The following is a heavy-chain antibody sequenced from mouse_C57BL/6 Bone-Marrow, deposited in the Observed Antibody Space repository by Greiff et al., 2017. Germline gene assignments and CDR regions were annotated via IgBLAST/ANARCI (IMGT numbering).Heavy chain of an antibody. CDR1: GYSITSGYY. CDR3: ARGGYDVGFAY. J-gene: IGHJ3*01. D-gene: IGHD2-2*01. CDR2: ISYDGSN. Sequence: ESGPGLVKPSQSLSLTCSVPGYSITSGYYWNWIRQFPGNILEWMGYISYDGSNNYHPSLKNRISITRDTSKNQFFLKLNSVTTEDTATYYCARGGYDVGFAYWGQGTLVTISA. V-gene: IGHV3-6*01.